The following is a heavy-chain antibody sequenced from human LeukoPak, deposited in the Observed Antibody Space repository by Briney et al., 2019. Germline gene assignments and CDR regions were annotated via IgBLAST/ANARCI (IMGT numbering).Heavy chain of an antibody. CDR1: GFTFSNYG. CDR3: ARDITAAGTASVD. V-gene: IGHV3-33*01. Sequence: GGSLRLSCAASGFTFSNYGMHWVRQAPGRGLEWVAVIWFDGNNKYYADSVKGRFTISRDNSKNTLSLQMNSLRAEDTAVYYCARDITAAGTASVDWGQGTQVTVSS. CDR2: IWFDGNNK. J-gene: IGHJ4*02. D-gene: IGHD6-25*01.